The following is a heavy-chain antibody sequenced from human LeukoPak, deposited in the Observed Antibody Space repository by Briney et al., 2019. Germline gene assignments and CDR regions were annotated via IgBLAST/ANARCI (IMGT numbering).Heavy chain of an antibody. CDR2: ISSSSYI. D-gene: IGHD5-24*01. CDR1: GFTFSSYS. CDR3: ARETRVRWTDY. V-gene: IGHV3-21*01. Sequence: GGSLRLSCAASGFTFSSYSMNWVRQAPGKGLEWVSSISSSSYIYYADSVKGRFTISRDNAKNSLYLQMNSLRAEDTAVYYCARETRVRWTDYWGQGTLVTVSS. J-gene: IGHJ4*02.